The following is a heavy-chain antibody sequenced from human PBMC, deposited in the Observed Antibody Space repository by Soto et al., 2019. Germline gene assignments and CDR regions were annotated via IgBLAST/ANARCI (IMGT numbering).Heavy chain of an antibody. V-gene: IGHV3-30*18. CDR2: ISYDGSNK. D-gene: IGHD3-22*01. CDR3: AKDRYYDSSAGIDY. Sequence: PGGSLRLSCAASGFTFSSYGMHWVRQAPGKGLEWVAVISYDGSNKYYADSVKGRFTISRDNSKNTLYLQMNSLRAEDTAVYYRAKDRYYDSSAGIDYWGQGTLVTVSS. CDR1: GFTFSSYG. J-gene: IGHJ4*02.